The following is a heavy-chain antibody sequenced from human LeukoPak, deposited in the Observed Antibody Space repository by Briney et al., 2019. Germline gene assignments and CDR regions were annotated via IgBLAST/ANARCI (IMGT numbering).Heavy chain of an antibody. V-gene: IGHV3-9*01. CDR1: GFTFDDYA. Sequence: PGGSLRLSCAASGFTFDDYAMHWVRQAPGKGLEWVSGISWNSGSIGYADSVKGRFTISRDNAKNSLYLQMNSLRAEDTALCYCAKDITGSVPAALDYWGQGTLVTVSS. D-gene: IGHD2-2*01. J-gene: IGHJ4*02. CDR2: ISWNSGSI. CDR3: AKDITGSVPAALDY.